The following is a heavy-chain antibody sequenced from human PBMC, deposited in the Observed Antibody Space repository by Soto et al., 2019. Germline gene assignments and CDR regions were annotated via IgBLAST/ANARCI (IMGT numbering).Heavy chain of an antibody. CDR3: GSSYYDFWSGYYKFDY. CDR2: IIPIFGTA. J-gene: IGHJ4*02. Sequence: QVQLVQSGAEVKKPGSSVKVSCKASGGTFSSYAISWVRQAPGQGLEWMGGIIPIFGTANYAQKFQGRVTITADESTSTAYMELSSLRSEDTAVYYCGSSYYDFWSGYYKFDYWGQGTLVTVSS. CDR1: GGTFSSYA. D-gene: IGHD3-3*01. V-gene: IGHV1-69*01.